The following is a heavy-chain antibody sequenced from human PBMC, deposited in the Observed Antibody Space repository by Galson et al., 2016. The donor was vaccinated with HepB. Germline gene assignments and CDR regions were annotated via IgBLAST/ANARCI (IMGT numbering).Heavy chain of an antibody. CDR2: INPSDDNT. V-gene: IGHV1-46*01. CDR1: GYTFTNYY. J-gene: IGHJ1*01. D-gene: IGHD3-10*01. CDR3: AEDLLRGISTHSQL. Sequence: SVKVSCKASGYTFTNYYIHWVRRAPGQGLEWMGIINPSDDNTNYAQKFQGRVTVTADESATTAYMEMSRLTYEDTAVYFCAEDLLRGISTHSQLWGQGTLVIVSS.